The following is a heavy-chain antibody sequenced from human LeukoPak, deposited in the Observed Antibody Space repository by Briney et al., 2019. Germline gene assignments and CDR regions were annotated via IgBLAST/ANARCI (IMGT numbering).Heavy chain of an antibody. V-gene: IGHV3-23*01. CDR3: AKSHITRYPLQYYFDL. D-gene: IGHD2-21*01. CDR2: ISVTGDIT. J-gene: IGHJ4*02. Sequence: GVSLRLSCAASGFTFSSYAMSWLRQTPQKGLEGVSGISVTGDITYYAHSVKGRFTIARDNSRTTLYLQLNSLRADDTAVYYCAKSHITRYPLQYYFDLWGQGAQVIVSS. CDR1: GFTFSSYA.